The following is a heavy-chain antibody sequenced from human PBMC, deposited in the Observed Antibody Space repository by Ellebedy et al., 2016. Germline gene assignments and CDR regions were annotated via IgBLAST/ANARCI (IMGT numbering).Heavy chain of an antibody. CDR1: GYTLTELS. D-gene: IGHD2-2*01. CDR3: ATVPTSYCSSTSCMIGACDI. CDR2: FDPEDGET. V-gene: IGHV1-24*01. Sequence: ASVKVSXXVSGYTLTELSMHWVRQAPGKGLEWMGGFDPEDGETIYAQKFQGRVTMTEDTSTDTAYMELSSLRSEDTAVYYCATVPTSYCSSTSCMIGACDIWGQGTMVTVSS. J-gene: IGHJ3*02.